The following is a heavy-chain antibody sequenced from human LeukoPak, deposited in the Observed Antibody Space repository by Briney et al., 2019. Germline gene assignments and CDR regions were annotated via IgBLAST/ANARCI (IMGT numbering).Heavy chain of an antibody. D-gene: IGHD6-13*01. J-gene: IGHJ6*02. CDR1: GGSFSGYY. V-gene: IGHV4-34*01. CDR2: IYYSGST. CDR3: AGYSSSWYSFYYYYGMDV. Sequence: SETLSLTCAVYGGSFSGYYWSWIRQPPGKGLEWIGSIYYSGSTYYNPSLKSRVTISVDTSKNQFSLKLSSVTAADTAVYYCAGYSSSWYSFYYYYGMDVWGQGTTVTVSS.